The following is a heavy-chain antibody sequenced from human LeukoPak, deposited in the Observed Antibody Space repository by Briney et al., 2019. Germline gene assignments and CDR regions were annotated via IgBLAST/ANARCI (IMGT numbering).Heavy chain of an antibody. J-gene: IGHJ4*02. D-gene: IGHD1/OR15-1a*01. V-gene: IGHV5-51*01. CDR3: ATSESQTKFDY. CDR1: GYSFTSYW. Sequence: GESLKISCETSGYSFTSYWIGWVRQMPGTGLEWMGIIHPSDSDTTYSPSLHAQVTISADKSIRTAYLQWSSLEASDTAMYYCATSESQTKFDYWGQGTLVTASS. CDR2: IHPSDSDT.